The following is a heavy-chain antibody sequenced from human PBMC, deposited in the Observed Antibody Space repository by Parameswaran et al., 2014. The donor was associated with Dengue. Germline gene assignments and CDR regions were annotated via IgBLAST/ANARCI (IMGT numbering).Heavy chain of an antibody. J-gene: IGHJ6*04. Sequence: WVRQAPGQGLEWMGWMNPNSGNTGYAQKFQGRVTMTRNTSISTAYMELSSLRSEDTAVYYCAIPSPYSSSWYYYYGMDVWARNLVTVSS. V-gene: IGHV1-8*01. D-gene: IGHD6-13*01. CDR2: MNPNSGNT. CDR3: AIPSPYSSSWYYYYGMDV.